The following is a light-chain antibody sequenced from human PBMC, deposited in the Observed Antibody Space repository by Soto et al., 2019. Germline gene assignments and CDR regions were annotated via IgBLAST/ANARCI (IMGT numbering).Light chain of an antibody. V-gene: IGKV3-20*01. CDR2: GAS. J-gene: IGKJ2*01. Sequence: EIVLTQTPGTLSLSPGERATLSCRASQSVSSNFLVWYQQKPGQAPRLLIYGASTRATGIPDRFSGSESGPDFTLTISRLEPEDFAVYYCQHYGSSPPYTFGQGTKLEIK. CDR3: QHYGSSPPYT. CDR1: QSVSSNF.